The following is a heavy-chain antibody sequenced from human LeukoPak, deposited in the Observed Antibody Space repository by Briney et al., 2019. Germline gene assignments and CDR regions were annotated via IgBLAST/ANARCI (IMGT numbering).Heavy chain of an antibody. CDR3: AGRGSSSGTFDI. CDR1: GGSISGYY. Sequence: SETLSLICSVSGGSISGYYWSWIRQPAGKGLEWIGRMYTSGGAYYKPSLRSRVTMAVDTSKNQISLNLASLTAADTALYYCAGRGSSSGTFDIWGPGTFVTVSS. D-gene: IGHD2-2*01. J-gene: IGHJ3*02. V-gene: IGHV4-4*07. CDR2: MYTSGGA.